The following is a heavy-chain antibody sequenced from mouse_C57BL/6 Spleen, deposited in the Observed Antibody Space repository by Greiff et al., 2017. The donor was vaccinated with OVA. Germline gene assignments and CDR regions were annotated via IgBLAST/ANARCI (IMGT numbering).Heavy chain of an antibody. CDR3: ERGEYSAWFAY. V-gene: IGHV1-80*01. Sequence: VQLQQSGAELVKPGASVKISCKASGSAFSSSWMNWVKQRPGKGLEWIGQFYPGVVDLNTIGKFRGKATLTADKSSSTAYMQLSSLTSEDAAVYFCERGEYSAWFAYWGQGTLVTVS. D-gene: IGHD5-1*01. J-gene: IGHJ3*01. CDR2: FYPGVVDL. CDR1: GSAFSSSW.